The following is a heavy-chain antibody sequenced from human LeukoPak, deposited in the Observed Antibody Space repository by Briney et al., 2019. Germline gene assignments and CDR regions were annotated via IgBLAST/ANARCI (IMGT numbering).Heavy chain of an antibody. Sequence: GGSLRLSCAASGFTFSSHWMHWVRQAPGKGLEWVSAISGSGGSTYYADSVKGRFTISRDNSKNTLYLQMNSLRAEDTAVYYCAKDLGIAVADHNFDYWGQGTLVTVSS. CDR3: AKDLGIAVADHNFDY. CDR2: ISGSGGST. V-gene: IGHV3-23*01. D-gene: IGHD6-19*01. CDR1: GFTFSSHW. J-gene: IGHJ4*02.